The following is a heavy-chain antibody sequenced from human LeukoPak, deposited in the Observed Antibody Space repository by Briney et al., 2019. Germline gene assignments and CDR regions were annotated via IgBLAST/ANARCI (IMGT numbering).Heavy chain of an antibody. CDR2: ISGSGGST. V-gene: IGHV3-23*01. J-gene: IGHJ4*02. CDR1: GFTFSSYA. Sequence: PGGSLRLSCAASGFTFSSYAMSWVRQAPGKGLEWVSAISGSGGSTYYADSVKGRFTISRDNSKNTLYLQMNSLRAEGTAVYYCAKDKFVGDQGSDYWGQGTLVTVSS. D-gene: IGHD2-21*01. CDR3: AKDKFVGDQGSDY.